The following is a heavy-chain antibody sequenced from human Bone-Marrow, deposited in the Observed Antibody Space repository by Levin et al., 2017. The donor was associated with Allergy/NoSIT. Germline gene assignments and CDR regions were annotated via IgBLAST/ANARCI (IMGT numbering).Heavy chain of an antibody. J-gene: IGHJ4*02. Sequence: GESLKISCVASGFSVGSYGIHWVRQAPGQGLVWLAVISYDGSNKFYADSVKGRVTISRDKSQNTVYLQFSSLRTEDTAIYYCAKNQHYGDISREGLEDWGQGVLVTVSS. CDR3: AKNQHYGDISREGLED. CDR2: ISYDGSNK. V-gene: IGHV3-30*18. CDR1: GFSVGSYG. D-gene: IGHD4-23*01.